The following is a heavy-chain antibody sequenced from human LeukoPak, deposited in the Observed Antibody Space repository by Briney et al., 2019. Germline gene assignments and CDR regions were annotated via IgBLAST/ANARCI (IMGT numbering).Heavy chain of an antibody. CDR3: ARAAAYYGSAQYYFGC. CDR2: ISTNGGST. J-gene: IGHJ4*02. CDR1: GFTFSRYF. D-gene: IGHD3-10*01. V-gene: IGHV3-64*01. Sequence: PGGSLRLSCAASGFTFSRYFMHWVRQAPGKGLEYVSAISTNGGSTYYANSVKGRFTISRGNSKNTLYLQMGSLRAEDMAVYYCARAAAYYGSAQYYFGCWGQGTLVTVSS.